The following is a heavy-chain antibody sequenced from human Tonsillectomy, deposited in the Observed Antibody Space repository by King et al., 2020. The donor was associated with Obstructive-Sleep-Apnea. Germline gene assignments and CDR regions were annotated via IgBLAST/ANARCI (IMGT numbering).Heavy chain of an antibody. D-gene: IGHD2-15*01. CDR1: GFTFGDYA. V-gene: IGHV3-49*03. CDR3: TRDYMEYCSGGSCYSTGYYGMDV. Sequence: VQLVESGGGLVQPGRSLRLSCTASGFTFGDYAMSWFRQAPGKGLEWVGCIRSKAYGGTTEYAASVKGRFTISRDDSKSIAYLQMNRLKTEDTAVYYCTRDYMEYCSGGSCYSTGYYGMDVWGQGTTVTVSS. J-gene: IGHJ6*02. CDR2: IRSKAYGGTT.